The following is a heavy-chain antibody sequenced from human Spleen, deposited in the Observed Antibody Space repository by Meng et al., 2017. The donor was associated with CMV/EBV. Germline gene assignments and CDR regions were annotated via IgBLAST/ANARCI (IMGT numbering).Heavy chain of an antibody. CDR2: ISGSGGST. CDR3: AGLHYYDSSGYLSGYGMDV. CDR1: GFSFSSYA. D-gene: IGHD3-22*01. Sequence: GGSLRLSCAASGFSFSSYAMSWVRQAPGKGLEWVSAISGSGGSTYYADSVKGRFTISRDNSKNTLYLQMNSLRAEDTAVYYCAGLHYYDSSGYLSGYGMDVWGQGTTVTVSS. V-gene: IGHV3-23*01. J-gene: IGHJ6*02.